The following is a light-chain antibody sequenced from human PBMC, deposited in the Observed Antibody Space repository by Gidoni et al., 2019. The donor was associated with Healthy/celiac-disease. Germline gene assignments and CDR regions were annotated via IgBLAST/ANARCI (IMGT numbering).Light chain of an antibody. CDR1: SSDVGSYNL. Sequence: QSALTQPASVSGSPGQSITISCTGTSSDVGSYNLVSWYQQHPGKAPKLMIYEGSKRPLGVSNRFSGSKSGNTASLTISGLQAEDEADYYCCSYAGSSTFNWVFGGGTKLT. CDR3: CSYAGSSTFNWV. CDR2: EGS. V-gene: IGLV2-23*01. J-gene: IGLJ3*02.